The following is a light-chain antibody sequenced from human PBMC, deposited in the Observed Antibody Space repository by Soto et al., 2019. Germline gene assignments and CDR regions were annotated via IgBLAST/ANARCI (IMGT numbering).Light chain of an antibody. J-gene: IGKJ1*01. CDR1: QSIASD. CDR3: QQYNSWPRT. V-gene: IGKV3-15*01. Sequence: ETVMTQSPAALSVSPGESATLSCRASQSIASDLAWYQQKPGQAPRLLIFGASTRASTIPARFTGSRSGTEFTLTISSLQSDEFAVYYCQQYNSWPRTFGRGTKVEI. CDR2: GAS.